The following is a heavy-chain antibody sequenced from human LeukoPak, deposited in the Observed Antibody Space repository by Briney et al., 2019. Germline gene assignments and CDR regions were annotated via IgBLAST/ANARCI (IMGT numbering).Heavy chain of an antibody. D-gene: IGHD3-3*01. CDR3: ARGPGEIIAIFGVVIRGYYFDY. CDR1: GGSFSGYY. Sequence: PETLSPTCAVYGGSFSGYYWSWIRQPPGKGLEWIGEINHSGSTNYNPPLKSRVTISVDTSKNPFSVTLRSVTAADTAVYYCARGPGEIIAIFGVVIRGYYFDYWGQGTLVTVSS. J-gene: IGHJ4*02. V-gene: IGHV4-34*01. CDR2: INHSGST.